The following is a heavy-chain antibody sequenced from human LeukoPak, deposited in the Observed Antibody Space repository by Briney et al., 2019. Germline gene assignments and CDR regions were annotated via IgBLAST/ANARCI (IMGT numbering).Heavy chain of an antibody. CDR3: ARDSWFGELSTFDY. Sequence: PGGSLRLSCAASGFTFSSYAMSWVRQAPGKGLEWVSAISGSGGSTYYADSVKGRFTISRDNSKNTLYLQMNSLRAEDTAVYYCARDSWFGELSTFDYWGQGTLVTVSS. CDR2: ISGSGGST. J-gene: IGHJ4*02. CDR1: GFTFSSYA. V-gene: IGHV3-23*01. D-gene: IGHD3-10*01.